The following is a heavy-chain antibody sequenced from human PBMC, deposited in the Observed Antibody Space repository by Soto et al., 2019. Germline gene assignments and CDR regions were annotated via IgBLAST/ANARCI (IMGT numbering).Heavy chain of an antibody. CDR1: GFTFSSYA. Sequence: GGSLRLSCAASGFTFSSYAMSWVRQAPGKGLEWVSAISGSGGSTYYADSVKGRFTISRDNSKNTLYLQMNSLRAEDTAVYYCAKDYYGSGSYYKKPLDERGQGTLVTVSS. D-gene: IGHD3-10*01. J-gene: IGHJ4*02. CDR3: AKDYYGSGSYYKKPLDE. V-gene: IGHV3-23*01. CDR2: ISGSGGST.